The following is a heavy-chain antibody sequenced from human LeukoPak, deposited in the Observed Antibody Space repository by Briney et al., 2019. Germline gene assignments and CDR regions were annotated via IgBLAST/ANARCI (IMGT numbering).Heavy chain of an antibody. CDR3: ARLAETERYYYYYYMDV. Sequence: ASVKVSCKASGYTFTSYGISWVRQAPGQGLEWMGWISAYNGNTNYAQKLKGRVTMTTDTSTSTAYMELRSLRSDDTAVYYCARLAETERYYYYYYMDVWGKGTTVTVSS. J-gene: IGHJ6*03. CDR1: GYTFTSYG. D-gene: IGHD1-1*01. V-gene: IGHV1-18*01. CDR2: ISAYNGNT.